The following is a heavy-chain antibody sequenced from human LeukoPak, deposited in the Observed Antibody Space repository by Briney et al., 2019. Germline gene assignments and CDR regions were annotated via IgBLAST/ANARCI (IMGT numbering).Heavy chain of an antibody. J-gene: IGHJ4*01. V-gene: IGHV1-46*04. Sequence: ASVKVSCKASGYTFTSYYLHWVRQAPGQGLEWMGIINPSGGGISYAQKLQGRVTMTSDTSTSTVYMELSSLRSEDTAVYFCARVSTQDPIYCGAGRYDYWGQGTLVTVSS. CDR1: GYTFTSYY. CDR3: ARVSTQDPIYCGAGRYDY. D-gene: IGHD3-10*01. CDR2: INPSGGGI.